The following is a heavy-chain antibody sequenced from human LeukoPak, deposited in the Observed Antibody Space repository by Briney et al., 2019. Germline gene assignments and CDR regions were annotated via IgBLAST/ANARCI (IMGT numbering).Heavy chain of an antibody. CDR2: ISAYNGNT. D-gene: IGHD3-16*01. Sequence: GASVKVSCKASGYTFTSYGISWVRQAPGQGLEWVGWISAYNGNTNYAQKLQGRVTMTTDTSTSTAYMELSSLRSEDTAVYYCVRDNGYQVLWSWGQGTLVTVSS. CDR1: GYTFTSYG. CDR3: VRDNGYQVLWS. J-gene: IGHJ4*02. V-gene: IGHV1-18*01.